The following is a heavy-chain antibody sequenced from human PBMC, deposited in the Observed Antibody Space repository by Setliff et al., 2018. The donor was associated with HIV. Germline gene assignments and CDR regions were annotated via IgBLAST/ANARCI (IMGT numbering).Heavy chain of an antibody. CDR3: ASGGGGYSGSRWFDY. J-gene: IGHJ4*02. CDR2: ISGSGGVM. CDR1: GFSFSDYF. D-gene: IGHD2-21*02. Sequence: KPGGSLRLSCAVSGFSFSDYFMTWIRQAPGKGLEWVSYISGSGGVMAYADSVKGRFTISRDNAKNSLSLQMNSLRAEDTAVYYCASGGGGYSGSRWFDYWGRGTLVTVSS. V-gene: IGHV3-11*04.